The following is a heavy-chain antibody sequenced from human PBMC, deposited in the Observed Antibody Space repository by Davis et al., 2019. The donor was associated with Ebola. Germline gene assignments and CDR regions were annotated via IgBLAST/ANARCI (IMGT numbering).Heavy chain of an antibody. CDR3: ARHLAPIAAAGTGDWFDP. Sequence: KVSCKGSGYSFTSYWISWVRQMPGKGLEWMGRIDPSDSYTNYSPSFQGHVTISADKSISTAYLQWSSLKASDTAMYYCARHLAPIAAAGTGDWFDPWGQGTLVTVSS. CDR2: IDPSDSYT. V-gene: IGHV5-10-1*01. D-gene: IGHD6-13*01. CDR1: GYSFTSYW. J-gene: IGHJ5*02.